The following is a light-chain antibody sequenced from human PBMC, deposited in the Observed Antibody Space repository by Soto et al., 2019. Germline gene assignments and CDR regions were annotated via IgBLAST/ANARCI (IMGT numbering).Light chain of an antibody. V-gene: IGKV2-28*01. CDR3: MQALQTPDT. J-gene: IGKJ2*01. CDR1: QSLLHSNGFNY. CDR2: LGS. Sequence: DIVMTQSPLSLPVTPGEPASISCRSSQSLLHSNGFNYLDWYLQKPGQSPQLLIYLGSNRASGVPHRFSGSGSGTDFTLKISRVEAEDVGVYYCMQALQTPDTFGQGTKLPIK.